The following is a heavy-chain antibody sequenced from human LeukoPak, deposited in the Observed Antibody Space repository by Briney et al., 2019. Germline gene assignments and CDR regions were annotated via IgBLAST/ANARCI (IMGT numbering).Heavy chain of an antibody. CDR2: IYYSGST. Sequence: TSETLSLTCTVSGGSISSYYWSWIRQPPGKGLEWIGYIYYSGSTNYNPSLKSRVTISVDTSKNQFSLKLSSVTAADTAVYYCGATTDYWGQGTLVTVSS. D-gene: IGHD1-26*01. V-gene: IGHV4-59*12. CDR3: GATTDY. J-gene: IGHJ4*02. CDR1: GGSISSYY.